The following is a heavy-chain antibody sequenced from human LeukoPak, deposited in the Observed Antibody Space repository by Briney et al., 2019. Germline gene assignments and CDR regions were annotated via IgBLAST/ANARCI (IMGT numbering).Heavy chain of an antibody. Sequence: GGSLRLSCAVSGFTFDDYAMYWVRQAPGKGLEWVSGISWNSGSIAYADSVKGRFSISRDNAKNSLYLQMNSLRAEDTALYYCAKGYCSSTSCLWIYWGQGTLVTVSS. V-gene: IGHV3-9*01. CDR1: GFTFDDYA. CDR2: ISWNSGSI. J-gene: IGHJ4*02. D-gene: IGHD2-2*01. CDR3: AKGYCSSTSCLWIY.